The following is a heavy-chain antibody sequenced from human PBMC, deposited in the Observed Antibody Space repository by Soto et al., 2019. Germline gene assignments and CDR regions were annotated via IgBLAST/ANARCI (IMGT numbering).Heavy chain of an antibody. J-gene: IGHJ5*01. Sequence: QITLKESGPTLVKPTQTLTLTCTFSGFSLSTSGVGVGWIRQPPGKALEWLALIYWDDDKRYSPSLKSRLSITKEPSKNRVVPTMTNTDPVDTAAYYLALFTTYYYCSGSYLNWFVPWGQGTLVTVPS. CDR1: GFSLSTSGVG. V-gene: IGHV2-5*02. CDR2: IYWDDDK. D-gene: IGHD3-10*01. CDR3: ALFTTYYYCSGSYLNWFVP.